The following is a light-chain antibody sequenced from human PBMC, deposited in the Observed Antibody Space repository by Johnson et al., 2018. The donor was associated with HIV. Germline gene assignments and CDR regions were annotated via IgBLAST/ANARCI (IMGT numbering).Light chain of an antibody. CDR1: SSNIGNNY. V-gene: IGLV1-51*01. CDR2: DNN. CDR3: GTWDSSLSGV. J-gene: IGLJ1*01. Sequence: QSVLTQPPSVSAAPGQKVTISCSGSSSNIGNNYVSWYQQLPGTAPKLLIYDNNKRPSGIPDRFSGSKSGTSATLGITGLTTGAEADYYCGTWDSSLSGVFGTGTKVTVL.